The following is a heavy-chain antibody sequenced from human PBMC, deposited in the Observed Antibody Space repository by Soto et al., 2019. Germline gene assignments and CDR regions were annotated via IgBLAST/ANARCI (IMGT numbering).Heavy chain of an antibody. J-gene: IGHJ4*02. CDR3: ARGSSWLSG. V-gene: IGHV4-59*01. CDR1: GGSISGYY. D-gene: IGHD6-13*01. Sequence: SETLSLTCTVSGGSISGYYWSWIRQPPGKGLEWIGYISYSGSTNYNPSLKSRVTTSVDTSKNQFSLKLSSVTAADTAVYYCARGSSWLSGWGQGTLVTVSS. CDR2: ISYSGST.